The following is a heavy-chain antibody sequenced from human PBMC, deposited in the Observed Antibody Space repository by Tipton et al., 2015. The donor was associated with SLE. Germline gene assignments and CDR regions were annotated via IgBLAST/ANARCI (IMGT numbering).Heavy chain of an antibody. CDR3: ARTLGAIAHTVYDAFDI. CDR2: IHYSGTT. V-gene: IGHV4-59*11. Sequence: LSLTCTVSGGSITNHYWNWIRQPPGKGLEWIGYIHYSGTTHDNPSPKSRVTMSVDMSKNQFSLRLTSVTAADTAVYYCARTLGAIAHTVYDAFDIWGQGKMVTVSS. D-gene: IGHD1-26*01. CDR1: GGSITNHY. J-gene: IGHJ3*02.